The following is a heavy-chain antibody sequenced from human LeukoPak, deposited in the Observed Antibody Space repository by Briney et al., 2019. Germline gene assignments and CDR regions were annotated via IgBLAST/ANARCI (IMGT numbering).Heavy chain of an antibody. Sequence: ASVKVSFKASGYTFTGYYMHWVRQAPGQGLEWMGFINPNSGGTSYAQKFQGRVTMTRDTSISTAYMELSSLTSDDTAVYYCARKGSGLIAAAPFDFWGPGTLVTVSS. J-gene: IGHJ4*02. CDR1: GYTFTGYY. CDR2: INPNSGGT. D-gene: IGHD6-13*01. CDR3: ARKGSGLIAAAPFDF. V-gene: IGHV1-2*02.